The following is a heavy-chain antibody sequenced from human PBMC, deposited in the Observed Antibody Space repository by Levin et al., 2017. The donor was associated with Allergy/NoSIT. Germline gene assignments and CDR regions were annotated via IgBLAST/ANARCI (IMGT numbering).Heavy chain of an antibody. D-gene: IGHD3-16*01. J-gene: IGHJ4*02. CDR2: ISYDGSNK. CDR1: GFTFSSYG. Sequence: GGSLRLSCAASGFTFSSYGMHWVRQAPGKGLEWVAVISYDGSNKYYADSVKGRFTVSRDNSKNTLHLQMNSLRVEDTAVYYCAKARGNYKDFWGQGTLVTVSS. CDR3: AKARGNYKDF. V-gene: IGHV3-30*18.